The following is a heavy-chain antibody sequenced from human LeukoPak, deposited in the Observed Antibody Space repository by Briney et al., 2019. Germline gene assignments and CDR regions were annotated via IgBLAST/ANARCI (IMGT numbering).Heavy chain of an antibody. Sequence: GASVKVSCKASGYTFTSYDVNWVRQATGQGLEWMGWINPNSGNTGYAQKFQGRVTMTRNTSISTAYMELSSLRSEDTAVYYCARMPVLLWFGEFLRSRHRAFDIWGQGTMVTVSS. CDR3: ARMPVLLWFGEFLRSRHRAFDI. J-gene: IGHJ3*02. CDR2: INPNSGNT. V-gene: IGHV1-8*01. CDR1: GYTFTSYD. D-gene: IGHD3-10*01.